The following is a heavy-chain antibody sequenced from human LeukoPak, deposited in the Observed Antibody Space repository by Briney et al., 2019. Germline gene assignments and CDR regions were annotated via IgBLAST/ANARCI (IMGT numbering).Heavy chain of an antibody. CDR1: GFTFSSYD. CDR3: ARSRYNLDY. Sequence: GRSLRLSWAASGFTFSSYDMHWVRQAPDKGPEWVAIIRYDGSNENYADSVKGRFTISRDNSKKTLYLQMNSLRAEDTAVYYCARSRYNLDYWGQGTLVTVSS. V-gene: IGHV3-33*01. CDR2: IRYDGSNE. J-gene: IGHJ4*02. D-gene: IGHD5-24*01.